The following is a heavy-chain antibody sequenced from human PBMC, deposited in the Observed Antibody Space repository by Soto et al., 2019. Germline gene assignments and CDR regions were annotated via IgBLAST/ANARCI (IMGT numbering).Heavy chain of an antibody. CDR2: IVVGSGNT. D-gene: IGHD2-15*01. J-gene: IGHJ6*02. Sequence: SVKVSCKASGFSFTSSAVQWVRQARGQRLEWIGWIVVGSGNTNYAQKFQERVTITRDMSTSTAYMELSSLRSEDTAVYYCAAGGYCSGGSCYSYYYYGMDVWGQGTTVTVSS. V-gene: IGHV1-58*01. CDR1: GFSFTSSA. CDR3: AAGGYCSGGSCYSYYYYGMDV.